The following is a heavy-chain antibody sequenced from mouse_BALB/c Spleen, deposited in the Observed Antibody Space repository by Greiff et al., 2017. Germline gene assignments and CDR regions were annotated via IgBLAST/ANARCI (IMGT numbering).Heavy chain of an antibody. CDR3: ARSYGNYEGAMDY. D-gene: IGHD2-1*01. CDR1: GYTFTSYW. J-gene: IGHJ4*01. CDR2: IYPGDGDT. V-gene: IGHV1-87*01. Sequence: VQLQESGAELARPGASVKLSCKASGYTFTSYWMQWVKQRPGQGLEWIGAIYPGDGDTRYTQKFKGKATLTADKSSSTAYMQLSSLASEDSAVYYCARSYGNYEGAMDYWGQGTSVTVSS.